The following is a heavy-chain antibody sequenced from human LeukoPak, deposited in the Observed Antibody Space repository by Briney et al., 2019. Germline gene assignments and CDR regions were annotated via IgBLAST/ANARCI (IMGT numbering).Heavy chain of an antibody. CDR3: AKDHGIVGATDY. CDR1: GITFSSYA. CDR2: ISGSGGST. D-gene: IGHD1-26*01. V-gene: IGHV3-23*01. J-gene: IGHJ4*02. Sequence: GGSLRLSCAASGITFSSYAMSWVCQAPGKGLEWVSAISGSGGSTYYADSVKGRFTISRDNSKNTLYLQMNSLRAEDTAVYYCAKDHGIVGATDYWGQETLVTVSS.